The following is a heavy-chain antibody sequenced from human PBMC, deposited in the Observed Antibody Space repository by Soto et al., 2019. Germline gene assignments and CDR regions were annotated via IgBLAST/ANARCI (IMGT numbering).Heavy chain of an antibody. J-gene: IGHJ3*02. D-gene: IGHD5-12*01. Sequence: ASVKVSCKASGYTFTSYDINWVRQAAGQGLEWMGWMNPNSGNTGYAQKFQGRVTMTRNTSISTAYMELSSLRSEDTAVYYCARGYNGYDYDNDAFDIWGQGTMVTVS. CDR3: ARGYNGYDYDNDAFDI. V-gene: IGHV1-8*01. CDR2: MNPNSGNT. CDR1: GYTFTSYD.